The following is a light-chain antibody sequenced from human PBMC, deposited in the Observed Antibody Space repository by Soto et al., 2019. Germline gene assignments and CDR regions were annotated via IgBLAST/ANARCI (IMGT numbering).Light chain of an antibody. J-gene: IGKJ1*01. Sequence: DIQMTQSPSTLSASVGDRVTITCRASQTLSKWLAWYQQKPERPPKLLIYKASTLQSGVPSRFSGRGSGTDFTLTISSLQPEDFATYYCLQDYDYPRTFGQGTKV. CDR3: LQDYDYPRT. V-gene: IGKV1-5*03. CDR2: KAS. CDR1: QTLSKW.